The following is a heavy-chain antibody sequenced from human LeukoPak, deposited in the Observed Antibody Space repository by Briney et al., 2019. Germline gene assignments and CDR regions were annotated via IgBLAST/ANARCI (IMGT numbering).Heavy chain of an antibody. V-gene: IGHV4-31*03. CDR2: IYYSGST. J-gene: IGHJ4*02. Sequence: SETLSLTCTVSGGSISSGGYYWSWIRQHPGKGLEWIGYIYYSGSTYYNPSLESRVTISVDTSKNQFSLKLSSVTAADTAVYYCVGTNYYDSSGFDYWGQGTLVTVSS. CDR3: VGTNYYDSSGFDY. CDR1: GGSISSGGYY. D-gene: IGHD3-22*01.